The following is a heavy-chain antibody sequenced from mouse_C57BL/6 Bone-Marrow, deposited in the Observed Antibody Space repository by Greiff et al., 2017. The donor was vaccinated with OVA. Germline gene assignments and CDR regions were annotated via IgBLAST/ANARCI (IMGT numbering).Heavy chain of an antibody. J-gene: IGHJ1*03. V-gene: IGHV2-9-1*01. CDR1: GFSLTSYA. CDR3: ARYYYAPRYGYFDV. D-gene: IGHD1-1*01. CDR2: IWTGGGT. Sequence: VQLKESGPGLVAPSQSLSITCTVSGFSLTSYAISWVRQPPGKGLEWLGVIWTGGGTNYNSALKSRLSISKDNSKSQVFLKMNSLQTDDTARYYCARYYYAPRYGYFDVWGTGTTVTVSS.